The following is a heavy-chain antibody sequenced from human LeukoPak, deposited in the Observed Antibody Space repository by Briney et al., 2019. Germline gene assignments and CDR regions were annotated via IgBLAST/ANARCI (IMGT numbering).Heavy chain of an antibody. Sequence: PSETLSLTCTVSGGSISSYYWSWIRQPAGKGLEWIGRIYTSGSTNYNPSLKSRVTMSVDTSKNQFSLKLSSVTAADTAVYYCARELVAAGTQAFAYWGQGTLVTVSS. CDR2: IYTSGST. CDR1: GGSISSYY. D-gene: IGHD6-13*01. J-gene: IGHJ4*02. CDR3: ARELVAAGTQAFAY. V-gene: IGHV4-4*07.